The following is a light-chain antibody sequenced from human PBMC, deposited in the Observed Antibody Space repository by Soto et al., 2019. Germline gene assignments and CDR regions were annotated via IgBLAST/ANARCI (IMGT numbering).Light chain of an antibody. V-gene: IGKV3-11*01. CDR3: QQRSNWPRT. CDR2: DAS. J-gene: IGKJ1*01. CDR1: QSVSSY. Sequence: EIVLTQSPATLSLSPGEGATLSCRASQSVSSYLAWYQQKPGQAPRLLIYDASNRATGIPARFSGSGSGTDFTLTICSLEPEDFAIYYCQQRSNWPRTFGQGTKVDFK.